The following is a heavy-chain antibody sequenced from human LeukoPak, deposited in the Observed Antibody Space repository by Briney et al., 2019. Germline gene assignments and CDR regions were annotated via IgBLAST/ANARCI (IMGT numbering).Heavy chain of an antibody. D-gene: IGHD2-15*01. CDR1: GGSFSGYY. CDR3: ARRRIRDAFDI. J-gene: IGHJ3*02. V-gene: IGHV4-34*01. Sequence: PSETLSLTCAVYGGSFSGYYWSWIRQPPGKGLEWIGEINHSGSTNYNPSLMSRVTISVDTSKNQFSLKLSSVTAADTAVYYCARRRIRDAFDIWGQGTMVTVSS. CDR2: INHSGST.